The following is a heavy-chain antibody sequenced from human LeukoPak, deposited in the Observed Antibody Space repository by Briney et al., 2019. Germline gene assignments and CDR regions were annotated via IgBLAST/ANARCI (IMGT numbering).Heavy chain of an antibody. D-gene: IGHD6-13*01. V-gene: IGHV3-23*01. CDR1: GFTFRSYA. J-gene: IGHJ3*01. CDR2: VTGDGETT. Sequence: QSGGSLRLSCAASGFTFRSYAMSWVRQAPGKGLEWVSSVTGDGETTFYADSVKGRFPVSRDNSRNTLFLTMNSLRVEDTALYYCAKDYLGQLVMFDVWGQGTMVTVSS. CDR3: AKDYLGQLVMFDV.